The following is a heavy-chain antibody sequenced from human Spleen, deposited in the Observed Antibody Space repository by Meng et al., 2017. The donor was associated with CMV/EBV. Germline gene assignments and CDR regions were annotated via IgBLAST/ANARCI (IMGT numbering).Heavy chain of an antibody. CDR3: ARLYGSAFDI. V-gene: IGHV3-7*01. CDR1: GFPFNSYW. D-gene: IGHD4-17*01. CDR2: IKQDGSAK. Sequence: GGSLRLSCVASGFPFNSYWMSWVRQAPGKGLEWVANIKQDGSAKYYVDSVKGRFTISRDNAKNSLYLQMNSLRAEDTAVYYCARLYGSAFDIWGQGTMVTVSS. J-gene: IGHJ3*02.